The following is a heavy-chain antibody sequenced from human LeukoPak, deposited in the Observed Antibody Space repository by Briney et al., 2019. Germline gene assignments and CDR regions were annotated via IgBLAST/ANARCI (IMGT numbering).Heavy chain of an antibody. J-gene: IGHJ3*02. CDR1: GGSISSGGYY. Sequence: RPSETLSLTCTVSGGSISSGGYYWSWIRQHPGKGLEWIGYIYYSGSTYYNPSLRSRVTISVDTSKSQFSLKLSSVTAADTAVYFCARRRVVVASTDGASGAFDIWGQGTMVTVSS. CDR3: ARRRVVVASTDGASGAFDI. V-gene: IGHV4-31*03. D-gene: IGHD2-15*01. CDR2: IYYSGST.